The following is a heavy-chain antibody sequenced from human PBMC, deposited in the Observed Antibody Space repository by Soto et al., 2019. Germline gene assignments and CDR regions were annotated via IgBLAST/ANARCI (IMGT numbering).Heavy chain of an antibody. CDR2: IYYSGSA. V-gene: IGHV4-30-4*01. Sequence: SETLSLTCTVSGGSISSGDYCWSWIRQPPGKGLEWIGYIYYSGSAYYNASLKSRVTISIDTSRNQFSLRLTSVTAADTAVFYCARGTGVDGSHYFDYWGQGTLVTVSS. J-gene: IGHJ4*02. CDR3: ARGTGVDGSHYFDY. D-gene: IGHD1-26*01. CDR1: GGSISSGDYC.